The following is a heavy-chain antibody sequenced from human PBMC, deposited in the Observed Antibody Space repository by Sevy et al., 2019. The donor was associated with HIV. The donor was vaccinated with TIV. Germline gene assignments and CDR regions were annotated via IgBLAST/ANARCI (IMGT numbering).Heavy chain of an antibody. J-gene: IGHJ4*02. V-gene: IGHV3-49*04. Sequence: GGSLRLSCTASGFTFGDYCMSWVRQAPGKGLEWVAFLKSDVYGGTVDHAASVRGRFVISSDDSKTIAYLQMNDLKTEDTGVYYCTRWKAAQSIFDYWGQRALVTVSS. CDR3: TRWKAAQSIFDY. D-gene: IGHD6-13*01. CDR2: LKSDVYGGTV. CDR1: GFTFGDYC.